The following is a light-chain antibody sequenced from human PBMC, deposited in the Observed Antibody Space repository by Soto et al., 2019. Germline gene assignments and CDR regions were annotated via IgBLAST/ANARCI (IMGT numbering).Light chain of an antibody. CDR1: QSVRSN. CDR2: GAS. V-gene: IGKV3-15*01. CDR3: QEYDNWPLWT. Sequence: ETVMTRSPATLPVSPGEIATLSCRTSQSVRSNLAWYQQKPGQAPRLLIYGASTRATGVPARFSGSGSGTEFTLTINSLQSEDFALYYCQEYDNWPLWTFGQGTKVDIK. J-gene: IGKJ1*01.